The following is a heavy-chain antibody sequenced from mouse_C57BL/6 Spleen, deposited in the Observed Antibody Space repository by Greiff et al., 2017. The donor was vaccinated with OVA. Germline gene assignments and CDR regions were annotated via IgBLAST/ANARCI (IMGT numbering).Heavy chain of an antibody. V-gene: IGHV14-4*01. J-gene: IGHJ4*01. CDR3: TTLDTTVGYAMDY. Sequence: VQLQQSGAELVRPGASVKLSCSASGFNIKDDYMHWVKQRPEQGLEWIGWIDPENGDTEYASKFQGKATITADTSSNTAYLQLSSLTSEDTAVYYCTTLDTTVGYAMDYWGQGTSVTVSS. CDR1: GFNIKDDY. CDR2: IDPENGDT. D-gene: IGHD1-1*01.